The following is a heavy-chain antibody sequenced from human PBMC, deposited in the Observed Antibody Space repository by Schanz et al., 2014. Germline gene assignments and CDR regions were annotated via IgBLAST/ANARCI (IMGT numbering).Heavy chain of an antibody. CDR2: IFTGGSS. CDR1: GDSMKSHY. V-gene: IGHV4-4*07. D-gene: IGHD3-3*01. J-gene: IGHJ4*02. CDR3: ARVSRGGVFDF. Sequence: QVQLQESGPGLVKPSETLSLNCTVSGDSMKSHYWTWIRQPAGQGLEWVGRIFTGGSSDYNRSFKRRITMSIDTSKKYLSLNLNSVTAADTAFYFCARVSRGGVFDFWGPGILVTVSS.